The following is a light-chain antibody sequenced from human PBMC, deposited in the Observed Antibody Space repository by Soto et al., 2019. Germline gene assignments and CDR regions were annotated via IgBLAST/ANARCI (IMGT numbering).Light chain of an antibody. Sequence: EIVMTQSPATLSVSPGERATLSCRASQSISSNLAWYQQKPGQAPRLLMFRTSSRATGFPARFSGSGSGTEFNLTISSLQSEDCGVYYCQQYNNWPRATFGGGTNVEIK. CDR3: QQYNNWPRAT. CDR2: RTS. CDR1: QSISSN. V-gene: IGKV3-15*01. J-gene: IGKJ4*02.